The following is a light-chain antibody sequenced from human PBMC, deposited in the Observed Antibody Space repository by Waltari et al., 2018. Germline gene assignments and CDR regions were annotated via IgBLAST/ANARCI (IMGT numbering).Light chain of an antibody. CDR3: LQDYSYPWT. CDR2: AAS. J-gene: IGKJ1*01. V-gene: IGKV1-6*01. CDR1: QDIRND. Sequence: AIQMTQSPSSLSASVGDRVTITCRASQDIRNDLGWYQQKPGKAPKLLIYAASSLQSGVPSTFSGNGSGTDFTLSIRGLQPEDFATYYCLQDYSYPWTFGQGTKVEIK.